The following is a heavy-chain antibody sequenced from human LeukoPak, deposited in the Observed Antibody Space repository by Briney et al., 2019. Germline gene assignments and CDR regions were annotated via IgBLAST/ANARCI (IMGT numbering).Heavy chain of an antibody. J-gene: IGHJ4*02. D-gene: IGHD3-10*01. Sequence: SETLSLTCTVSGGSISSGSYYWSWIWQPAGKGLEWIGRIYTSGSTNYNPSLKSRVTISVDTSKNQFSLKLSSVTAADTAVYYCARESRVRRYFDYWGQGTLVTVSS. CDR3: ARESRVRRYFDY. V-gene: IGHV4-61*02. CDR2: IYTSGST. CDR1: GGSISSGSYY.